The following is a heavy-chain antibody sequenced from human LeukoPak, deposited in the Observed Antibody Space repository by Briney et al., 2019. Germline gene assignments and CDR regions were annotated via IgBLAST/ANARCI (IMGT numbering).Heavy chain of an antibody. CDR2: VRYDGGSI. Sequence: GGSLRLSCAASGFTFSSYGMQWVRQAPGKGLEWVAFVRYDGGSIYYVDSVKGRFIISRDNSKDTLYLQMNSLRIEDTAVYHCVKDHSSGLLGWGQGTLVTVSS. J-gene: IGHJ4*02. CDR3: VKDHSSGLLG. CDR1: GFTFSSYG. D-gene: IGHD6-25*01. V-gene: IGHV3-30*02.